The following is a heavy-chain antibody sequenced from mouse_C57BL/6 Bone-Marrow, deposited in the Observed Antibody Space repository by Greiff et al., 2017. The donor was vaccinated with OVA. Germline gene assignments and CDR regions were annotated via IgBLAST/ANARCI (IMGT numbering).Heavy chain of an antibody. CDR2: IDPANGNT. J-gene: IGHJ1*03. CDR1: GFNITNTY. CDR3: ARDYGNYYWYFEV. V-gene: IGHV14-3*01. D-gene: IGHD2-1*01. Sequence: VQLQQSVAELVRPGASVKLSCTASGFNITNTYMHWVKQRPEQGLEWIGRIDPANGNTTYAPKFQGKAIITADTSSNTAYLQLSSLTAEDTAIYYCARDYGNYYWYFEVWGTGTTVTVSS.